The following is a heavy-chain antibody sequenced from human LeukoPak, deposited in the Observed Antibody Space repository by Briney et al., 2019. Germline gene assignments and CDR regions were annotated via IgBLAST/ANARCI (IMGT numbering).Heavy chain of an antibody. V-gene: IGHV3-30*04. CDR2: ISYDGSNK. CDR1: GFTFSSYA. D-gene: IGHD6-13*01. CDR3: AKAHRSSWFNFDY. J-gene: IGHJ4*02. Sequence: GRSLRLSCAASGFTFSSYAMHWVRQAPGKGLEWVAVISYDGSNKYYADSVKGRFTISRDNSKNTLYLQMNTMRAEDTAVYYCAKAHRSSWFNFDYWGQGTLVTVSS.